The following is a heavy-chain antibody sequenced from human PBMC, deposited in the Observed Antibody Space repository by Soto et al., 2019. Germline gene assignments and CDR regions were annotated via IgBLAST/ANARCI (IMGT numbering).Heavy chain of an antibody. J-gene: IGHJ4*02. CDR1: GGSISSYY. CDR2: IYYSGST. CDR3: ARYSHRSGLYYY. Sequence: SETLSLTWTVSGGSISSYYWSWIRQPPGKGLEWIGYIYYSGSTNYNPSLKSRVTISVDTSKNQFSLKLSSVTAADTAVYYCARYSHRSGLYYYCGQRTLVTVSS. D-gene: IGHD6-19*01. V-gene: IGHV4-59*01.